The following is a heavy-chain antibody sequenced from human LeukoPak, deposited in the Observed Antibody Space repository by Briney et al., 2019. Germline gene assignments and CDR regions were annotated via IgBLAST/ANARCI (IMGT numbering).Heavy chain of an antibody. J-gene: IGHJ4*02. Sequence: SETLPLTCTVSGGSISSSSYYWGWIRQPPGKGLEWIGSIYYSGSTYYNPSLKSRVTISVDTSKNQFSLKLSSVTAADTAVYYCATDRGGSYFFDYWGQGTLVTVSS. CDR2: IYYSGST. CDR3: ATDRGGSYFFDY. V-gene: IGHV4-39*07. D-gene: IGHD1-26*01. CDR1: GGSISSSSYY.